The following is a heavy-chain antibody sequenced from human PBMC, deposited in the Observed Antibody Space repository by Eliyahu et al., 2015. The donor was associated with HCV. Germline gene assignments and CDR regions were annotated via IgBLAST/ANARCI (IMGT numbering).Heavy chain of an antibody. D-gene: IGHD6-19*01. CDR1: GGSISSYY. CDR2: TPYTGGT. CDR3: ASGGGGIAVTGTGGWFDP. J-gene: IGHJ5*02. V-gene: IGHV4-59*01. Sequence: QVQLQESGPGLVKPSETLSLTCXVSGGSISSYYWSWIRQXPGKGPGWVGYTPYTGGTNYNPSLKSRVTISVDTSKNQFSLKMSSVTAADTAVYYCASGGGGIAVTGTGGWFDPWGQGTLVTVSS.